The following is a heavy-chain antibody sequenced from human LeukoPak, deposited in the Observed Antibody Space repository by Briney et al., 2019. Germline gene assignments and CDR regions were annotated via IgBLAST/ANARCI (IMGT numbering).Heavy chain of an antibody. V-gene: IGHV3-74*01. CDR2: INSEGSRT. CDR1: GHTLSSYP. Sequence: GGSLRLSCAASGHTLSSYPTYGVPQARRKGLVWGSHINSEGSRTSYTHSVKGRFTISRDNAKNTLYLQMNSLRAEDTAVYYCVGDGSGRDNWGQGTLVTVSS. CDR3: VGDGSGRDN. J-gene: IGHJ4*02. D-gene: IGHD3-10*01.